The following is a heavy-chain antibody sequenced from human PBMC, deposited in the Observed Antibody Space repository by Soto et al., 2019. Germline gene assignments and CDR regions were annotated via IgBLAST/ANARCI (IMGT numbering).Heavy chain of an antibody. D-gene: IGHD2-21*01. CDR2: LYPGPGT. CDR1: GFSVSTNF. Sequence: EEQLVESGGGLVRLGGSLRLSCAVSGFSVSTNFMNCVRQASGKEPQWVAVLYPGPGTYYADSVKCRFIISRDDSTNTLFLHLTNMRAEDTAVYYGARQCGGDCSNAFPLWGQGTMVTVSS. J-gene: IGHJ3*01. V-gene: IGHV3-66*04. CDR3: ARQCGGDCSNAFPL.